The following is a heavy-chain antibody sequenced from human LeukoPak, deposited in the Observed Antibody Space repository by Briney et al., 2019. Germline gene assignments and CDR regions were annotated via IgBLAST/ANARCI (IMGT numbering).Heavy chain of an antibody. Sequence: SETLSLTCTVSGGSISSGDYCWSWIRQPPGKGLEWIGYIYYSGSTYYNPSLKSRVTISVDTSKNQFSLKLSSVTAADTAVYYCARQGYYDSSGYYYVYWGQGTLVTVSS. CDR1: GGSISSGDYC. CDR2: IYYSGST. J-gene: IGHJ4*02. V-gene: IGHV4-30-4*01. CDR3: ARQGYYDSSGYYYVY. D-gene: IGHD3-22*01.